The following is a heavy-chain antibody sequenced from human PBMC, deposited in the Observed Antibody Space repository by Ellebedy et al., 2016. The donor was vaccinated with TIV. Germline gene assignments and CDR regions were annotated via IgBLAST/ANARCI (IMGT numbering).Heavy chain of an antibody. J-gene: IGHJ3*01. CDR1: GFTFEDFA. CDR2: INSSGATI. D-gene: IGHD5-18*01. CDR3: DMSRGFSYGNDAFDL. Sequence: SLKISCVVSGFTFEDFAFHWVRHAPGKGMEWVSGINSSGATIGHPDSVKGRSTISRDNAKNTLYLQMDSLRVDDMALYVCDMSRGFSYGNDAFDLWGQGTVVIVSS. V-gene: IGHV3-9*03.